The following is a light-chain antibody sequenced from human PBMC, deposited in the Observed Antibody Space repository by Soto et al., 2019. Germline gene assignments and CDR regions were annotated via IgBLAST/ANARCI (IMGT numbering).Light chain of an antibody. CDR2: EVI. Sequence: QSALTQPASVSGSPGQSITISCTGTSNDVGFYDYVSWYQQHPGKAPKLIIYEVIHRPSGVSNRFSGSKSGNTASLTISGLLAEDEADYSCSAYTRSSTLVFGGGTKVPVL. J-gene: IGLJ3*02. CDR3: SAYTRSSTLV. V-gene: IGLV2-14*01. CDR1: SNDVGFYDY.